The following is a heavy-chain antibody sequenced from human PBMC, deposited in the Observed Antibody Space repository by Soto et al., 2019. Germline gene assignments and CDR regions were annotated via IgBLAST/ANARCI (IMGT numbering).Heavy chain of an antibody. CDR2: IYWDNDK. CDR3: APRNIKLWGSSWGY. Sequence: QITLKESGPTLVKPTQTLTLTCTFSGFSLNTNGAGVGWLRQPPGKALEWLAVIYWDNDKRYSPSLKNRLTITKDTSKNQVVLTMTNMDPVDTATYYCAPRNIKLWGSSWGYWGQGPLITVSS. V-gene: IGHV2-5*02. D-gene: IGHD2-15*01. J-gene: IGHJ4*02. CDR1: GFSLNTNGAG.